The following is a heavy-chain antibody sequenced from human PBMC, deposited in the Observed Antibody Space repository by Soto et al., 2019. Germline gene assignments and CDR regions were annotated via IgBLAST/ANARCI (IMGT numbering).Heavy chain of an antibody. CDR3: ARDPLWGTAMVLWYFDL. CDR1: GFTFSSDW. Sequence: GGSXRLSCAASGFTFSSDWMHWVRQAPGKGLEWVSSISSSSSSNIYYADPVKGRFTISRDNAKNSLYLQMNSLRADDTAVYYCARDPLWGTAMVLWYFDLWGRGTLV. D-gene: IGHD5-18*01. V-gene: IGHV3-21*01. J-gene: IGHJ2*01. CDR2: ISSSSSSNI.